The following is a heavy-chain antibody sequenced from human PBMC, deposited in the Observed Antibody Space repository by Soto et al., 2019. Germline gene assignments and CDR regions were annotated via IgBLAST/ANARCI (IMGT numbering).Heavy chain of an antibody. V-gene: IGHV3-21*01. CDR3: ARIPGENPAYYFDY. D-gene: IGHD3-10*01. CDR2: ISSSSSYI. CDR1: GFIFSSYS. Sequence: GGSLRLSCAASGFIFSSYSMNWVRQAPGKGLEWVSSISSSSSYIYYADSLKGRFTISRDNAKNSLFLQMNSLRAEDTAVYYCARIPGENPAYYFDYWGQGTLVTVSS. J-gene: IGHJ4*02.